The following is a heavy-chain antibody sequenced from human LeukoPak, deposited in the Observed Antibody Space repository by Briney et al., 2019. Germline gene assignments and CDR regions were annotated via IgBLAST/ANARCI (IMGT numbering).Heavy chain of an antibody. J-gene: IGHJ4*02. V-gene: IGHV4-59*08. D-gene: IGHD5-12*01. CDR1: GGSISSYY. CDR2: IYYSGST. CDR3: ASFSGYDSGFDY. Sequence: SETLSLTCTVSGGSISSYYWSWIRQPPGKGLEWIGYIYYSGSTNYNPSLKSRVTISVDTSKNQFSLKLSSVTAADTAVYYCASFSGYDSGFDYWGQRTLVTVSS.